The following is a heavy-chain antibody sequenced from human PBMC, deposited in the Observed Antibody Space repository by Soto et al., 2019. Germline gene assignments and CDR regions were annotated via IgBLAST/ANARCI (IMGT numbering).Heavy chain of an antibody. Sequence: QVQLVESGGGVVQPGRSLRLSCAASGFTFSSYAMHWVRQAPGKGLEWVAVISYDGSNKYYADSVKGRFTISGDNSKNTLYLQMNSLRAEDTAVYYCARSIVVVTAIDYWGQGTLVTVSS. CDR2: ISYDGSNK. D-gene: IGHD2-21*02. J-gene: IGHJ4*02. CDR1: GFTFSSYA. CDR3: ARSIVVVTAIDY. V-gene: IGHV3-30-3*01.